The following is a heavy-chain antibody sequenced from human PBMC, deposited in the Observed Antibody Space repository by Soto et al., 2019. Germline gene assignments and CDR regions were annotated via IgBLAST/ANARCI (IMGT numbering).Heavy chain of an antibody. D-gene: IGHD3-16*01. CDR2: INPDSGVT. CDR3: AKDRGEGDV. V-gene: IGHV1-2*02. Sequence: QVQLVQSGAEVKKPGASVKVSCKASGYTFTSYYMHWVRQAPGQGLEWMGWINPDSGVTYYPHKWKEGVNMTREPPTSTAYSDLSRRTSNDTTLYTFAKDRGEGDVGGQWTTVSV. CDR1: GYTFTSYY. J-gene: IGHJ6*02.